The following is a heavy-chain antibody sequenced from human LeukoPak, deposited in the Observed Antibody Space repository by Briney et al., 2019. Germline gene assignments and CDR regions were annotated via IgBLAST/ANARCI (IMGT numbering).Heavy chain of an antibody. CDR1: GGSISSYY. V-gene: IGHV4-59*08. D-gene: IGHD3-16*01. CDR2: IYYSGST. Sequence: SETLSLTCTVSGGSISSYYWSWIRQPPGKGLEWIGYIYYSGSTNYNPSLKSRVTISVDTSKNQLSLKLSSVTAADTAVYYCARGGGSHFDYWGQGTLVTVSS. J-gene: IGHJ4*02. CDR3: ARGGGSHFDY.